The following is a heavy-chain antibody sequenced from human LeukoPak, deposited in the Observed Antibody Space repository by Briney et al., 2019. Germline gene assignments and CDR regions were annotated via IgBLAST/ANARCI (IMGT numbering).Heavy chain of an antibody. J-gene: IGHJ1*01. D-gene: IGHD3-22*01. CDR1: GFTFSSYW. CDR2: IKSDGST. V-gene: IGHV3-74*01. CDR3: ARAPSEIGGYYPEYFRH. Sequence: GGSLRLSCAASGFTFSSYWMHWVRQAPGKGLVWVSRIKSDGSTNYADSVKGRFTISRDNAKNTVSLQMNSLRAEDTRVYYCARAPSEIGGYYPEYFRHWGQGTLVTVSS.